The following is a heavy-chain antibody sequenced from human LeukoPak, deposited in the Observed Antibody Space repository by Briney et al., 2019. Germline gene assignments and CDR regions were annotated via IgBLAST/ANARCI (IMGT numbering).Heavy chain of an antibody. CDR1: GYTFTSYG. CDR2: TSAYNGNT. Sequence: GASVKVSCKASGYTFTSYGISWVRQAPGQGLEWMGWTSAYNGNTNYAQKLQGRVTMTTDTSTSTAYMELRSLRSDDTAVYYCARAGPPDYYDSSGYSNWFDPWGQGTLVTVSS. J-gene: IGHJ5*02. D-gene: IGHD3-22*01. CDR3: ARAGPPDYYDSSGYSNWFDP. V-gene: IGHV1-18*01.